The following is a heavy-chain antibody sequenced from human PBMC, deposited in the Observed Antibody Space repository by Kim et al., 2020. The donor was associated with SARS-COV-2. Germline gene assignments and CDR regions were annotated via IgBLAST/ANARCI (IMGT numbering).Heavy chain of an antibody. V-gene: IGHV4-4*09. D-gene: IGHD6-13*01. CDR3: ASPVDSSSGWAFDI. J-gene: IGHJ3*02. Sequence: PSLESRVTISVDPSKNLFSLKLSSVTAADTAVYYCASPVDSSSGWAFDIWGQGTMVTVSS.